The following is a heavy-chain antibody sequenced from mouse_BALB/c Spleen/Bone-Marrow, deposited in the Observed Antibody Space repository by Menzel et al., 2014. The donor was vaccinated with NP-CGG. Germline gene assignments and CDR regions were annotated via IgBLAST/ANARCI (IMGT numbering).Heavy chain of an antibody. Sequence: EVMLVESGGGLVQPGGSLRLSCATSGFTFSVFSMEWVRQPPGKRLEWIAAIRNKAYDYTTEYSASVKGRFIVSRDTSQSFLYLQVQALRAEHTAIYYCVRTELETASFDYWGQGTTLTSSS. D-gene: IGHD3-3*01. CDR3: VRTELETASFDY. J-gene: IGHJ2*01. CDR2: IRNKAYDYTT. CDR1: GFTFSVFS. V-gene: IGHV7-1*02.